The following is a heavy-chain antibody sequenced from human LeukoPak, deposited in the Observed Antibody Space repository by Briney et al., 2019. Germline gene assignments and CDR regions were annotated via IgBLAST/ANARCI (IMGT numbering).Heavy chain of an antibody. J-gene: IGHJ4*02. D-gene: IGHD5-18*01. CDR2: ISGGGDST. Sequence: GGSLRLSCAASGFTFSNYAKSWIRQAPGKGLEWVSGISGGGDSTYYADSVKGRFTISRDNSKNTLYLQMNSLRVEDTAVYYCARDTWIQVWLPDYWGQGSLVTVSS. CDR3: ARDTWIQVWLPDY. V-gene: IGHV3-23*01. CDR1: GFTFSNYA.